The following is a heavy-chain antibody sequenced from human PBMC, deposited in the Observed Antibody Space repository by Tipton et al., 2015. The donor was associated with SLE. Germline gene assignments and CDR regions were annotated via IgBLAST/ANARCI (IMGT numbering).Heavy chain of an antibody. Sequence: SLRLSCAASGFTVSSNYMSWVRQAPGKGLEWVSYISTSGSTIYYADSVKGRFTISRDNAKSSLYLQMNSLRAEDTAIYYCARGVSGTSGYWGQGTLVTVSS. CDR3: ARGVSGTSGY. CDR1: GFTVSSNY. J-gene: IGHJ4*02. D-gene: IGHD1-7*01. V-gene: IGHV3-11*04. CDR2: ISTSGSTI.